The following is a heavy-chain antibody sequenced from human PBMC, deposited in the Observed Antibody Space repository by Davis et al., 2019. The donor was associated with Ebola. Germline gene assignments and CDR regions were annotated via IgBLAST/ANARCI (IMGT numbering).Heavy chain of an antibody. V-gene: IGHV3-7*01. CDR3: AKKRSEWLLWEFDS. D-gene: IGHD3-3*01. CDR2: IKQDGREK. J-gene: IGHJ4*02. CDR1: GFTFRSYW. Sequence: GESLKISCAASGFTFRSYWMSWVRQAPGKGLEWVANIKQDGREKYYVDSVKGRFTISRDNAENSLYLQMNSLTAEDTTVYYCAKKRSEWLLWEFDSWGQGTLVTVSS.